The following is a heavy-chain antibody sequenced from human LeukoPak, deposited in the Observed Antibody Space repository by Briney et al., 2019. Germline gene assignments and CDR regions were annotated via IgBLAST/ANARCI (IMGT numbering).Heavy chain of an antibody. V-gene: IGHV1-69*04. CDR1: GGTFSSYA. Sequence: SVKVSCKASGGTFSSYAISWVRQAPGQGLEWMGRIIPILGIANYAQKYQGRVTITADKSTSTAYMELSSLRSEDTAVYYCARGMVRGVIGMDVWGQGTTVTVSS. CDR3: ARGMVRGVIGMDV. CDR2: IIPILGIA. D-gene: IGHD3-10*01. J-gene: IGHJ6*02.